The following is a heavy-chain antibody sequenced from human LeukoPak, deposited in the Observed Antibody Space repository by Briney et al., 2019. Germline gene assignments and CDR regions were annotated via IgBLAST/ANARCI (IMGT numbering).Heavy chain of an antibody. J-gene: IGHJ6*02. CDR3: TTDHLFGGMDI. Sequence: PGGSLTLSCAASGFTFSTSWMNWVRQAPGKGLEWVGRIKSIRDGGTTDYPAPVKGRLTVSRDDSRNTFYLQMNSLQTEDTAIYYCTTDHLFGGMDIWGQGAAVTVS. CDR2: IKSIRDGGTT. CDR1: GFTFSTSW. D-gene: IGHD3-16*01. V-gene: IGHV3-15*07.